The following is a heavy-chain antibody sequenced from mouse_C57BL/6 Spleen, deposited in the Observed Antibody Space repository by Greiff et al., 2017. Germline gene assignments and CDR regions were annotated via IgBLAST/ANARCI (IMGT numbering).Heavy chain of an antibody. V-gene: IGHV1-81*01. CDR3: ARSTITTVVAYYLDY. J-gene: IGHJ2*01. D-gene: IGHD1-1*01. CDR1: GYTFTSYG. CDR2: IYPRSGNT. Sequence: QVQLQQSGAELARPGASVKLSCKASGYTFTSYGISWVKQRTGQGLEWIGEIYPRSGNTYYNEKFKGKATLTADKSSSTAYIELRSLTSEDSAVYFCARSTITTVVAYYLDYWGQGTTLTVSS.